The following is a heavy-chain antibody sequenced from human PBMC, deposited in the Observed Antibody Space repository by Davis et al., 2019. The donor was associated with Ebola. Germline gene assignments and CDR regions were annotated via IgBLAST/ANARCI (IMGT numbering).Heavy chain of an antibody. D-gene: IGHD2-21*01. Sequence: GGSLRLSCAASGFTFSSYWMSWVRQAPGKGLEWVSVISGSGDSTYHADSVKGRFTISRDNAKNTLYLQMNSLRPEDTAVYYYARGIAVDQPWYWGQGTLVTVSS. V-gene: IGHV3-23*01. CDR3: ARGIAVDQPWY. CDR2: ISGSGDST. CDR1: GFTFSSYW. J-gene: IGHJ4*02.